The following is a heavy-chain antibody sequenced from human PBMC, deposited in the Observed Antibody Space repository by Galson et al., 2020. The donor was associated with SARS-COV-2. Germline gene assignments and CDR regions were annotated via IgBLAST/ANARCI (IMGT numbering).Heavy chain of an antibody. J-gene: IGHJ4*02. Sequence: SSASSGTTISYYIIYWLHPPPRRRLEWISYIPSSSRTIYSQDSLNGRFTVSSDNAKTSVYLQMNNLRDGVTAVYYCATEAHDYGGQRSLVTVSS. CDR3: ATEAHDY. CDR2: IPSSSRTI. CDR1: GTTISYYI. V-gene: IGHV3-48*02.